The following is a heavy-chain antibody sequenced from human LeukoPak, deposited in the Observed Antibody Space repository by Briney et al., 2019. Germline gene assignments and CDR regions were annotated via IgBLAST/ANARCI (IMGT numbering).Heavy chain of an antibody. CDR3: ARDRLTTVTTFHFDY. J-gene: IGHJ4*02. V-gene: IGHV3-33*01. Sequence: GGSLRLSCAASGFTFSTCAMHWVRQAPGKGLEWVAVIWSDSTNKYYADSVRGRFTISRDNSKNTLYLQMSSLRAEDTAMYYCARDRLTTVTTFHFDYWGQGTLVTVSS. CDR1: GFTFSTCA. D-gene: IGHD4-17*01. CDR2: IWSDSTNK.